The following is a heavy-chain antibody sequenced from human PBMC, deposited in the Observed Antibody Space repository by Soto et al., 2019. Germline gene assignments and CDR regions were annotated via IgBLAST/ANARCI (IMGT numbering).Heavy chain of an antibody. V-gene: IGHV4-39*01. J-gene: IGHJ4*02. CDR1: GGSIDRSNYY. CDR2: TYYNGNA. CDR3: ARHFVAVVIKGWGY. Sequence: QLQLQESGPGLVKPSETLSLTCNVSGGSIDRSNYYWDWLRQPPGKGLEWIGTTYYNGNAYYNPSLRSRVSMSVDTSKNQFSLKLVSVTAADTAGYYCARHFVAVVIKGWGYWGQGTLVTVSS. D-gene: IGHD3-10*01.